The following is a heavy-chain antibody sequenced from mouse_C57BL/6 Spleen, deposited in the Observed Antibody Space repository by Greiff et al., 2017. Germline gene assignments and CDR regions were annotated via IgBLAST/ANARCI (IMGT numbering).Heavy chain of an antibody. CDR3: ARNQGYYYCSSSFAY. D-gene: IGHD1-1*01. CDR1: GFSLTSSG. V-gene: IGHV2-2*01. J-gene: IGHJ3*01. Sequence: QVQLKESGPGLVQPSQSQSNTSTVSGFSLTSSGVHWVRKSPGTGLEWLGVIWRGGRTDDNAAFISRLSISKDNSKSQVFFKMNILQADDTAIYYCARNQGYYYCSSSFAYWGQATLVTVSA. CDR2: IWRGGRT.